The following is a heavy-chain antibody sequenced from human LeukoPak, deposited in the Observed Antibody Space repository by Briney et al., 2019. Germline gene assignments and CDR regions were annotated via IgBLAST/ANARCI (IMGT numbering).Heavy chain of an antibody. V-gene: IGHV1-58*01. J-gene: IGHJ4*02. CDR1: GFTFTSSA. CDR3: AADGDDSSGYYPPPLDY. CDR2: IVVGSGST. D-gene: IGHD3-22*01. Sequence: SVKVSCKASGFTFTSSAVQWVRQARGQRLEWIGWIVVGSGSTNYAQKFQERVTITRDMSASTAYMELSSLRSEDTAVYYCAADGDDSSGYYPPPLDYWGQGTLVTVSS.